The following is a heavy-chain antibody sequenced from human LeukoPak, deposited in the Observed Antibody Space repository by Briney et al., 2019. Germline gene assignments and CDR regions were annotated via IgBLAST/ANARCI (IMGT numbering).Heavy chain of an antibody. CDR2: IIPIFGTA. J-gene: IGHJ4*02. CDR1: GGTFSSYA. D-gene: IGHD6-19*01. CDR3: AVAVADTFYLDY. V-gene: IGHV1-69*13. Sequence: SVKVSCKASGGTFSSYAISWVRQAPGQGLEWMGGIIPIFGTANYAQKFQGRVTITADESTSTAYMELSNLRSEDTAVYYCAVAVADTFYLDYWGQGTLVTVSS.